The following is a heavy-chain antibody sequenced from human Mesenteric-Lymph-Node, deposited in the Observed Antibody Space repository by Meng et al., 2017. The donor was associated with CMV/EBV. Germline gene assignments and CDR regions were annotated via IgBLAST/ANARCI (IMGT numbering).Heavy chain of an antibody. V-gene: IGHV5-51*01. CDR2: IFPGDPDI. D-gene: IGHD2-21*01. CDR1: GYSFNNYW. CDR3: ARMIGIAVPWFDP. J-gene: IGHJ5*02. Sequence: GESLKISCKGSGYSFNNYWIAWVRQTPGKGLEWIGTIFPGDPDIRYSPSFQGQVTISADKSISTAYLQWSSLKASDTAMYYCARMIGIAVPWFDPRGQGTLVTVSS.